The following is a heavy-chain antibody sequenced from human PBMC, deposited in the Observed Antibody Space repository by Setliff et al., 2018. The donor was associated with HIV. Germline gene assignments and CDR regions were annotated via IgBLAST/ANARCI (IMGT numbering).Heavy chain of an antibody. CDR1: GFSLRDYY. J-gene: IGHJ4*02. CDR2: ISSHIGKNT. D-gene: IGHD3-16*01. Sequence: GGSLRLSCAASGFSLRDYYMNWIRQAPGKGLEWVSYISSHIGKNTNYADSVKGRFTISRDNTKNSLYLQMNSLRAEDTAVYYCARYGGPVDFGDYWGQGTLVTVSS. V-gene: IGHV3-11*01. CDR3: ARYGGPVDFGDY.